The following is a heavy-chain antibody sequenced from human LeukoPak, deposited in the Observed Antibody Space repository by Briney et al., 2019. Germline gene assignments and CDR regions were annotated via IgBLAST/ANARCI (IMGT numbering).Heavy chain of an antibody. Sequence: GGSLRLSCAASGFTFRRYEMNWVRQAPGKGLVWVSYISSSGSTIYYADSVKGRFTISRDNAKNSLYLQMNSLRAEDTAVYYCARDANTAMVTGVFDYWGQGTLVTVSS. V-gene: IGHV3-48*03. CDR2: ISSSGSTI. D-gene: IGHD5-18*01. CDR3: ARDANTAMVTGVFDY. CDR1: GFTFRRYE. J-gene: IGHJ4*02.